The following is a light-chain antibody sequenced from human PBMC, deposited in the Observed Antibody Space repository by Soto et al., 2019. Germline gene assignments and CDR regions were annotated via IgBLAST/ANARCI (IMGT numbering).Light chain of an antibody. Sequence: IVWTQSPVTLAVSPGESAVLSCRASQSVSTSLAWYQHKPGQAPRLFIYDASKRAPGIPARFTGSGSGAHFTLTISSLEPEDIAVYYCQVRDVWPSFGQGTKVEIK. CDR1: QSVSTS. V-gene: IGKV3-11*01. CDR2: DAS. CDR3: QVRDVWPS. J-gene: IGKJ1*01.